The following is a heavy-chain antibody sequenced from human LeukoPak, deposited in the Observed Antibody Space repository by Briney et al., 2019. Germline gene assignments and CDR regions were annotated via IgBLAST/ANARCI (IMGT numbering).Heavy chain of an antibody. CDR1: GYTFTGYY. D-gene: IGHD3-3*01. V-gene: IGHV1-2*02. CDR3: ARDFGGYDFWSGYPYFDY. Sequence: VASVKVSCKASGYTFTGYYMHWVRQAPGQGLEWMGWINPNSGGTNYAQKFQGRVTMTRDTSISTAYMELSRLRSDDTAVYYCARDFGGYDFWSGYPYFDYWGQGTLVTVSS. J-gene: IGHJ4*02. CDR2: INPNSGGT.